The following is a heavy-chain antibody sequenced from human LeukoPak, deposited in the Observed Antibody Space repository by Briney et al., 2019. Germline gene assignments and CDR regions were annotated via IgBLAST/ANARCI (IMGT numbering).Heavy chain of an antibody. D-gene: IGHD6-19*01. Sequence: ASVKVSCKASGYTFTSYGISWVRQAPGQGLEWMGWISTYNGNTHYAQKLQGRVTMATDTSTSTAYMELRSLRSDDTAVYYCARSSLAVAGSVFDYWGQGTLVTVSS. CDR1: GYTFTSYG. CDR3: ARSSLAVAGSVFDY. CDR2: ISTYNGNT. J-gene: IGHJ4*02. V-gene: IGHV1-18*01.